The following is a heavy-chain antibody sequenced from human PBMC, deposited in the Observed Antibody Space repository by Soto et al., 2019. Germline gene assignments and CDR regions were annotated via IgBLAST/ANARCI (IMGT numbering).Heavy chain of an antibody. CDR2: IIPILGIA. CDR3: ASRYCSSASCARMDV. CDR1: GGTFSSYT. Sequence: APSLNVSCNASGGTFSSYTISWVLRAPGQGLEWMGRIIPILGIANYAQKFQGRVTITADKSTSTAYMELSSLRSEDTAVYYCASRYCSSASCARMDVWGQGTTVSVSS. D-gene: IGHD2-2*01. V-gene: IGHV1-69*02. J-gene: IGHJ6*02.